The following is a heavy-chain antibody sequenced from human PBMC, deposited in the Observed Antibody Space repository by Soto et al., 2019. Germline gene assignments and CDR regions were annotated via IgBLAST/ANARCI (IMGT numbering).Heavy chain of an antibody. CDR3: ARGSNWSDFDY. CDR2: IYYSGST. D-gene: IGHD6-13*01. V-gene: IGHV4-59*01. J-gene: IGHJ4*02. CDR1: GGSISSYY. Sequence: QVQLQESGPGLVKPSETLSLTCTVSGGSISSYYWSWIRQPPGKGLEWIGYIYYSGSTNYNPSLKRRVTISVDTSKNQFSLKLSSVTAADTAVYYCARGSNWSDFDYWGQGTLVTVSS.